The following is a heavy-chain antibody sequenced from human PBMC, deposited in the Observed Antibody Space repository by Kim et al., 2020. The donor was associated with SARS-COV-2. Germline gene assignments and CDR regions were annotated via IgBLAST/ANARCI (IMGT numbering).Heavy chain of an antibody. CDR2: INTNSGNP. CDR1: GYTFTSYA. V-gene: IGHV7-4-1*02. D-gene: IGHD5-12*01. CDR3: AREDGFGGYSGYDWDFGY. Sequence: ASVKVSCKASGYTFTSYAMNWVRQAPGQGLEWMGWINTNSGNPTYAQGFTGRFVFSLDTSVSTAYLQISSLKAEDTAVYYCAREDGFGGYSGYDWDFGYWGEGTLATDPS. J-gene: IGHJ4*02.